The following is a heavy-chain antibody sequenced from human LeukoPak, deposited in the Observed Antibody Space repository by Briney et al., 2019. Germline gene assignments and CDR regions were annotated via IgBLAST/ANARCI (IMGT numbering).Heavy chain of an antibody. CDR1: GFTFTTYW. CDR3: TRVGYIDEGIDY. Sequence: PGGSLRLSCAASGFTFTTYWMHWVRQAPGKGLVWVSHINSDGSITSYADSVKGRFTISRDNAKNSLYLQMSSLRAEDTAIYYCTRVGYIDEGIDYWGQGTLVTVSS. D-gene: IGHD5-24*01. CDR2: INSDGSIT. V-gene: IGHV3-74*01. J-gene: IGHJ4*02.